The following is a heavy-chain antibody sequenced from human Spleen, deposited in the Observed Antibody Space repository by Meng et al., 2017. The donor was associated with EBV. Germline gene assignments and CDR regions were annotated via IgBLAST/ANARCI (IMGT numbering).Heavy chain of an antibody. V-gene: IGHV1-46*01. Sequence: GAAYKHPWPSVKVSCKAYGSTFPTYYIPWVRQAPGQGLEWVGMINPSGGSTTYAQRFQGRVTMTRDTSTSTVYMELSSLTSEDTAVYYCARDYGGNSGGDFWGQGTLVTVSS. CDR1: GSTFPTYY. CDR3: ARDYGGNSGGDF. J-gene: IGHJ4*02. CDR2: INPSGGST. D-gene: IGHD4-23*01.